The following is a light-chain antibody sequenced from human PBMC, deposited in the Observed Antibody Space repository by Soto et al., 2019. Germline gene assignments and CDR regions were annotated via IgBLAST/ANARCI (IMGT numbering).Light chain of an antibody. CDR2: GAS. Sequence: EIVLTQSPGTLSLSPGERTTLSCRASQSVSSSYLAWYQQKPGQAPRLLIYGASSRATGIPDRFSGSGSGTDFNPAISRLEPEDFAEYYCQQYGSSPRFTFGPGTKVDIK. J-gene: IGKJ3*01. CDR3: QQYGSSPRFT. V-gene: IGKV3-20*01. CDR1: QSVSSSY.